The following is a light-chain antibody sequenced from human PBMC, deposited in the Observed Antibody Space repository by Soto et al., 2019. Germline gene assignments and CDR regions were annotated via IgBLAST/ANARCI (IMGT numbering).Light chain of an antibody. J-gene: IGKJ2*01. CDR3: EQYHSYPYT. Sequence: DIQMTQSPSTLSASVGDRVTITCRASQSISSWLAWYKQKPGKAPKLLIYKASSLESGVPSRFSGSGSGTEFTLTISSLQPDDCAPVYCEQYHSYPYTFGQGTTLEIK. CDR1: QSISSW. V-gene: IGKV1-5*03. CDR2: KAS.